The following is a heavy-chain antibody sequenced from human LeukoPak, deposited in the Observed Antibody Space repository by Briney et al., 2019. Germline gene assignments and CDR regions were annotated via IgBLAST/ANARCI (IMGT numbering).Heavy chain of an antibody. J-gene: IGHJ4*02. CDR2: INPNSGGT. CDR1: GYTFTGYY. D-gene: IGHD5-18*01. V-gene: IGHV1-2*02. CDR3: ARTVDTAMEFDY. Sequence: ASVKVSCKASGYTFTGYYMHWVRQAPGQGLEWMGWINPNSGGTNYAQKFQGRVTMTRDTSISTAYMELSRLRSDDTAVCYCARTVDTAMEFDYWGQGTLVTVSS.